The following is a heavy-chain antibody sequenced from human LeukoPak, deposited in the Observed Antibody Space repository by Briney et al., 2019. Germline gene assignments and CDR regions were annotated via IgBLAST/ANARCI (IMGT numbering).Heavy chain of an antibody. CDR1: GFTFSSYA. Sequence: PGGSLRLSCAASGFTFSSYAMHWVRQAPGKGLEWVAVISYDGSNKYYADSVKGRFTISRDNSKNTLYLQMNSLRAEDTAVYYCARGRIAVAGYYFDYWGQGTLVTVSS. J-gene: IGHJ4*02. D-gene: IGHD6-19*01. CDR3: ARGRIAVAGYYFDY. V-gene: IGHV3-30*04. CDR2: ISYDGSNK.